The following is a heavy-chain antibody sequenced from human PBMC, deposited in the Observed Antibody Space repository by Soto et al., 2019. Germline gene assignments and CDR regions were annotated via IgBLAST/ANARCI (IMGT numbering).Heavy chain of an antibody. CDR1: GGTFSTYA. V-gene: IGHV1-69*13. Sequence: GPPVKVSCKASGGTFSTYAISWVRQAPGQGLEWVGGIIPIFGTANYTQKFQGRVTITADESTSTAYMELSSLRPEDTAVYYCARAAYSYGTAYLSYYYGMDVWGQGTTVTVSS. CDR2: IIPIFGTA. CDR3: ARAAYSYGTAYLSYYYGMDV. J-gene: IGHJ6*02. D-gene: IGHD5-18*01.